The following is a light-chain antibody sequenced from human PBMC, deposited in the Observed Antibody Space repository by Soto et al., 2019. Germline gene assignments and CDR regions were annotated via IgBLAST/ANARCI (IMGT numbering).Light chain of an antibody. CDR2: AAF. CDR1: QSISNY. J-gene: IGKJ1*01. Sequence: DIQMTQSPSSLSASVGYRVTITCRARQSISNYLNWYQQKPGKAPKLLIYAAFSLQTGVPSRFSGSGSGTDFSLTISSLHPEDVATYYCQQVDSYPRTFGQGTKVDI. CDR3: QQVDSYPRT. V-gene: IGKV1-39*01.